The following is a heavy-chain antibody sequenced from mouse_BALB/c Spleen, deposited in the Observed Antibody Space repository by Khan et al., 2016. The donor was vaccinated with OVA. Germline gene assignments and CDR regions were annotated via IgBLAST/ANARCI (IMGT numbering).Heavy chain of an antibody. Sequence: EVELVESGGGLVQPGGSRKLSCVVSGFTFSSFGMHWVRQAPKKGLEWVAYISSGSSTIYYVDTVKGRFTISRDNPKHTLFLQMTSLRSEDTSMYYCARSWGNFHWYFDFWGAGTSVTVSS. CDR3: ARSWGNFHWYFDF. CDR1: GFTFSSFG. V-gene: IGHV5-17*02. D-gene: IGHD2-1*01. CDR2: ISSGSSTI. J-gene: IGHJ1*01.